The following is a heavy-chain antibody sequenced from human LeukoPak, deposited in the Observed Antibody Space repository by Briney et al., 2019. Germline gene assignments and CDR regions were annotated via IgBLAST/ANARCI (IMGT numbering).Heavy chain of an antibody. V-gene: IGHV3-23*01. J-gene: IGHJ4*02. CDR3: AVIQPWPTVLDY. Sequence: GGSLRLSCAASGSTFSSYAMSWVRQAPGKGLEWVSAISGSGGSTYYADSVKGRFTISRDNAKNTLYLQMNSLRVEDTAVYYCAVIQPWPTVLDYWGQGTLVTVSS. CDR1: GSTFSSYA. CDR2: ISGSGGST. D-gene: IGHD5-18*01.